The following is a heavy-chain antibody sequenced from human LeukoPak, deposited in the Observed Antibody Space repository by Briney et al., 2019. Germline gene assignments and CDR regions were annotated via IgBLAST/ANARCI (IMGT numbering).Heavy chain of an antibody. CDR2: INPSGGST. V-gene: IGHV1-46*01. D-gene: IGHD4-23*01. J-gene: IGHJ4*02. CDR3: AREGYGGNSAGY. CDR1: GYTFTSYY. Sequence: ASVKVSCKASGYTFTSYYMHWVRQAPGQGLEWMGIINPSGGSTSYAQKFQGRVTMTRDMSTSTVYMELSSLRSEDTAVYYCAREGYGGNSAGYWGQGTLVTVSS.